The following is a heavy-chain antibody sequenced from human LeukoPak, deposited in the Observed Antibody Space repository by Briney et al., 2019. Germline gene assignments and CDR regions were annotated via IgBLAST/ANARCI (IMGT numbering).Heavy chain of an antibody. CDR2: ISGSGGIT. D-gene: IGHD6-19*01. Sequence: GGCLRLSCAASGFTFRSYGMNGVRQARGKGLEWVSAISGSGGITYYTESVRGRFAISRDTSKNTGYLQMNSLRVEDTVVYYCAGSSGWYLAYWGQGTLVIGSS. CDR1: GFTFRSYG. J-gene: IGHJ4*02. V-gene: IGHV3-23*01. CDR3: AGSSGWYLAY.